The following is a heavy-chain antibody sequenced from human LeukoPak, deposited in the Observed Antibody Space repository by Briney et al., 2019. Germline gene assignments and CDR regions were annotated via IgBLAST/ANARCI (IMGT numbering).Heavy chain of an antibody. Sequence: ASVKVSCTASGYTFTGYYMHWVRQAPGQGLEWMGWINPNSGGTNYAQKFQGRVTMTRDTSISTAYMELSRLRSDDTAVYYCARGREVVLRFLEWLLDYWGQGALVTVSS. CDR1: GYTFTGYY. D-gene: IGHD3-3*01. CDR3: ARGREVVLRFLEWLLDY. J-gene: IGHJ4*02. V-gene: IGHV1-2*02. CDR2: INPNSGGT.